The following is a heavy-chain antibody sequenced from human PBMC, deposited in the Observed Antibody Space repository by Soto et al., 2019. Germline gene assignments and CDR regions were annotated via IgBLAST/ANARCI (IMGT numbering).Heavy chain of an antibody. V-gene: IGHV3-53*01. CDR1: GVSVTSNY. Sequence: PAGSLRLSCAASGVSVTSNYMTWVRQAPGKGLECVSVIYAGGNTYYPDSVKGRFTISSDNSKNTLFLQMNNLRAEDTAVYYCARVTTFYDILTSSYALNYFDYWGQGPRVTVSS. D-gene: IGHD3-9*01. CDR3: ARVTTFYDILTSSYALNYFDY. CDR2: IYAGGNT. J-gene: IGHJ4*02.